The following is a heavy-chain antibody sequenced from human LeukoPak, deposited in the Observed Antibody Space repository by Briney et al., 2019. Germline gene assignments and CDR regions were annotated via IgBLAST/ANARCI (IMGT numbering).Heavy chain of an antibody. CDR2: ISSSSSTI. CDR1: GFTFSSYS. J-gene: IGHJ4*02. V-gene: IGHV3-48*02. CDR3: ARAPYCGGDCYRAFDY. Sequence: GGSLRLSCAASGFTFSSYSMNWVRQAPGKGLEWVSYISSSSSTIYYADSVKGRFTISRDNAKNSLYLQMNSLRDEDTAVYYCARAPYCGGDCYRAFDYWGQGTLVTVSS. D-gene: IGHD2-21*01.